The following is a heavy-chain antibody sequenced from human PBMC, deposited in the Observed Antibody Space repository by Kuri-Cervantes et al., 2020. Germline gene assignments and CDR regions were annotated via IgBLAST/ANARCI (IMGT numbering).Heavy chain of an antibody. D-gene: IGHD3-22*01. CDR1: GFTFSNYG. V-gene: IGHV3-33*08. J-gene: IGHJ4*02. CDR2: IWYDGSNK. CDR3: ARGEANYYDSSGYLLY. Sequence: GGSLRLSCAASGFTFSNYGMHWVRQAPGKGLEWVAVIWYDGSNKYYTDSVKGRFTISRDNSKSTLYLQMNSLRTEDTAVYYCARGEANYYDSSGYLLYWGQGTLVTVSS.